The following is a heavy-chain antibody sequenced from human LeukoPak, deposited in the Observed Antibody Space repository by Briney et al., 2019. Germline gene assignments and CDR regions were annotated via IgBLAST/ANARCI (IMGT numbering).Heavy chain of an antibody. CDR2: ITGSGGYT. Sequence: GGSLRLSCAASGFTFSRYVMSWVRQAPGKGLEWVSDITGSGGYTYYAASVRGRFPISRDNSTDTLFLQMISLRAEDTALYYCAKDMGYNSSGYYYSPFDYWGQGTLVRVSS. CDR3: AKDMGYNSSGYYYSPFDY. D-gene: IGHD3-22*01. J-gene: IGHJ4*02. CDR1: GFTFSRYV. V-gene: IGHV3-23*01.